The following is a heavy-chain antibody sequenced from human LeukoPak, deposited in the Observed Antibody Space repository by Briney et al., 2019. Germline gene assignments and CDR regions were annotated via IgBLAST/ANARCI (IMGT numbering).Heavy chain of an antibody. CDR1: GFTFSSYA. CDR2: ISGSGGST. D-gene: IGHD2-21*01. Sequence: QSGGSLRLSCAASGFTFSSYAMRWVRQAPGKGLEWVSAISGSGGSTYYADSVKGRFTISRDNSENTLYLQMNSLRAEDTAVYYCAKDREAIPHYFDYWGQGTLVTVSS. J-gene: IGHJ4*02. V-gene: IGHV3-23*01. CDR3: AKDREAIPHYFDY.